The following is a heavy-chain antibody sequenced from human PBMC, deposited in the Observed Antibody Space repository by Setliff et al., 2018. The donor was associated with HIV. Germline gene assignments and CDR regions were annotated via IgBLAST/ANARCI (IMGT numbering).Heavy chain of an antibody. D-gene: IGHD4-17*01. Sequence: PSETLSLTCTVSGGSIGSGSHYWSWIRQPAGKGLEWIGHIYTTGSTNYNPSLKSRVTISADTSNNQFSLRLTSMTAADTAVYYCATPVTSRGYYYMDVWGKGTTVTVSS. V-gene: IGHV4-61*09. CDR3: ATPVTSRGYYYMDV. J-gene: IGHJ6*03. CDR2: IYTTGST. CDR1: GGSIGSGSHY.